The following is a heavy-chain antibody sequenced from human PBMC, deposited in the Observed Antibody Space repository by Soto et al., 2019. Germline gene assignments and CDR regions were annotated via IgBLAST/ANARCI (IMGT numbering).Heavy chain of an antibody. CDR2: IIPIFGTA. J-gene: IGHJ4*02. D-gene: IGHD4-17*01. CDR1: GGTFSSYA. CDR3: ARDPTTVTSYGY. Sequence: ASVKVSCKASGGTFSSYAISWVRQAPGQGLEWMGGIIPIFGTANYAQKFQGRVTITADESTSTAYMELSSLRSEDTAVYYCARDPTTVTSYGYWGLGTLVTVSS. V-gene: IGHV1-69*13.